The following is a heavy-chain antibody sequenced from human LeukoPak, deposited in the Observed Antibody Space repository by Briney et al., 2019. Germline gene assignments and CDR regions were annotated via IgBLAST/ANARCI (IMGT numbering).Heavy chain of an antibody. J-gene: IGHJ3*02. CDR1: GFTFSSNY. CDR3: ARVRKMTYYYESSGYYPGAFDI. Sequence: GGSLRLSCAASGFTFSSNYMSWVRQAPGKGLEWVSVLYSGAITYYSDSVKGRFTISRDNSKNTLYLQMNSLRAEDTAVYYCARVRKMTYYYESSGYYPGAFDIWGQGTMVTVSS. V-gene: IGHV3-66*02. D-gene: IGHD3-22*01. CDR2: LYSGAIT.